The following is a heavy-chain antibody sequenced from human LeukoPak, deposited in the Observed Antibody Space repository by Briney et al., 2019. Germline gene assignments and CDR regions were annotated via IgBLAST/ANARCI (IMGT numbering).Heavy chain of an antibody. Sequence: ASVKVSCKASGYTFSSYGISWVRQAPGQGLEWLGWITVYNGNTRYAHKYEDRVTMTADTSTSTAYLDLRSLRSDDTAVYYCARDRGYEQQRWFDLWGQGTLATVSS. CDR1: GYTFSSYG. CDR2: ITVYNGNT. D-gene: IGHD6-13*01. CDR3: ARDRGYEQQRWFDL. V-gene: IGHV1-18*01. J-gene: IGHJ5*01.